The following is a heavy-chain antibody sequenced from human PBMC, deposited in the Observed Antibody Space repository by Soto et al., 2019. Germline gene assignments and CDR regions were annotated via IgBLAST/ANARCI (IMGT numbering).Heavy chain of an antibody. CDR1: GFTFSSYA. CDR3: AKRSSGYDFFHYYYGMDV. CDR2: ISGSGGST. D-gene: IGHD5-12*01. J-gene: IGHJ6*02. V-gene: IGHV3-23*01. Sequence: GGSLRLSCAASGFTFSSYAMSWVRQAPGKGLEWVSAISGSGGSTYYADSVKGRFTISRDNSKNTLYLQMNSLRAEDTAVYYCAKRSSGYDFFHYYYGMDVWGQGTTVTVSS.